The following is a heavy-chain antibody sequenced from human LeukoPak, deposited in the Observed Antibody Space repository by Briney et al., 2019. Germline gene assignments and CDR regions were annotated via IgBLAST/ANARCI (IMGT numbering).Heavy chain of an antibody. CDR2: FDPEDGET. CDR1: GYTLTELS. D-gene: IGHD3-16*02. J-gene: IGHJ5*02. CDR3: ATGVMRELSPHL. Sequence: ASVKVSCKVSGYTLTELSMHWVRQAPGKGLEWMGGFDPEDGETIYAQKFQGRVTMTEDTFTDTAYMELSSLRSEDTAVYYCATGVMRELSPHLWGQGTLVTVSS. V-gene: IGHV1-24*01.